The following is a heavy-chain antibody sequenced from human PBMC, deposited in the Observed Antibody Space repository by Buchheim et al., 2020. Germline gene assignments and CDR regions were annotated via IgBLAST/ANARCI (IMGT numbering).Heavy chain of an antibody. CDR2: ISSSGSTI. CDR3: ARDTYYYDSSGYPQRDPFDY. CDR1: GFTFSDYY. V-gene: IGHV3-11*01. Sequence: QVQLVESGGGLVKPGGSLRLSCAASGFTFSDYYMSWIRQAPGKGLEWVSYISSSGSTIYYADSVKCRLHISRDNAKNSLYLQMNSLRAEDTAVYYCARDTYYYDSSGYPQRDPFDYWGQGTL. J-gene: IGHJ4*02. D-gene: IGHD3-22*01.